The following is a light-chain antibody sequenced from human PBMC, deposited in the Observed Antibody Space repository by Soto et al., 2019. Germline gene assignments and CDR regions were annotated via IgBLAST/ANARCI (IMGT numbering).Light chain of an antibody. Sequence: QSVLAQPSSVSGSPGQSITISCTRTSTDVGGYNYVSWYQHHSGKAPKLLIYEVTNRPSGISDRFSGSKSVNTASLTISGLQAEDESDYYCGSYSSTDTPFVFGTGTKVTVL. CDR2: EVT. V-gene: IGLV2-14*01. J-gene: IGLJ1*01. CDR1: STDVGGYNY. CDR3: GSYSSTDTPFV.